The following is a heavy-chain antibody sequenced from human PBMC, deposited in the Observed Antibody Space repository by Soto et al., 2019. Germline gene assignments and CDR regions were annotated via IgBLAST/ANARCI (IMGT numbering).Heavy chain of an antibody. CDR1: GFTFSSYA. V-gene: IGHV3-23*01. J-gene: IGHJ4*02. CDR3: ASLYGDSYVDY. D-gene: IGHD4-17*01. Sequence: GGSLRLSCAASGFTFSSYAMSWVRQAPGKGLEWVSAISGSGGSTYYADSVKGRFTISRDNSKNTLYLQMNSLRAEDTAVYYRASLYGDSYVDYWGQGTLVTVSS. CDR2: ISGSGGST.